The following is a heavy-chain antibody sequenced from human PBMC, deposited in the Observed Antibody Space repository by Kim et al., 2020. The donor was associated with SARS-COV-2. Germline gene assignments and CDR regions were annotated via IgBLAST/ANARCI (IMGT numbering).Heavy chain of an antibody. CDR2: ISLDGGST. CDR3: AKDMAEQQLGSFDY. V-gene: IGHV3-43*01. D-gene: IGHD6-13*01. CDR1: VFTVDDYT. Sequence: GGSLRLSCAASVFTVDDYTMHWVRQAPVKCLEWVSLISLDGGSTYYADSVKGRFTISRDNSKNSLYLQMNSLRTEDTALYYCAKDMAEQQLGSFDYWGQGTLVTVSS. J-gene: IGHJ4*02.